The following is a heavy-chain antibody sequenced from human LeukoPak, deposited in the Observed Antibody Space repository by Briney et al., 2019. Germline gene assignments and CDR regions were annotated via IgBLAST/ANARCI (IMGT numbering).Heavy chain of an antibody. CDR2: ITTYNGNT. CDR3: AKGPSIAAAGGYYCGMDV. J-gene: IGHJ6*02. V-gene: IGHV1-18*01. CDR1: GYTFTSYG. Sequence: ASVKVSCKASGYTFTSYGISWVRQAPGQGLEWMGWITTYNGNTKYAQKFQGRVTVTTDASTSTAYMELRSLRSDDTAVYYCAKGPSIAAAGGYYCGMDVWGQGTTVTVSS. D-gene: IGHD6-13*01.